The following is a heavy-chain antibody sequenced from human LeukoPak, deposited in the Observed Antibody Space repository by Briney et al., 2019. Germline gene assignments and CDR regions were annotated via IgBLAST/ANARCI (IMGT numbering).Heavy chain of an antibody. CDR2: INHSGST. V-gene: IGHV4-34*01. D-gene: IGHD5-12*01. CDR3: VRLRIRPNWFDP. J-gene: IGHJ5*02. Sequence: SETLSLTCAVYGGSFSGYYWSWIRQPPGKGLEWIGEINHSGSTNYNPSLKSRVTISVDTSKNQFSPKLSSVTAADAAVYYCVRLRIRPNWFDPWGQGTLVTVSS. CDR1: GGSFSGYY.